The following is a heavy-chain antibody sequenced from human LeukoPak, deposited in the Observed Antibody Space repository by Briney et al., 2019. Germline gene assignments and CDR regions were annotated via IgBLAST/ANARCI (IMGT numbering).Heavy chain of an antibody. CDR1: GFTCSSHW. J-gene: IGHJ5*02. CDR2: INGDGSAT. CDR3: ARGGSNSLLFNWFDP. Sequence: GGSLRLSCAASGFTCSSHWMHWVRQAPGKGLVWVSRINGDGSATSYADSVKGRFTISRDNAKNTLYLQMNSLRAEDTAVYYCARGGSNSLLFNWFDPWGQGTLVTVSS. D-gene: IGHD6-6*01. V-gene: IGHV3-74*01.